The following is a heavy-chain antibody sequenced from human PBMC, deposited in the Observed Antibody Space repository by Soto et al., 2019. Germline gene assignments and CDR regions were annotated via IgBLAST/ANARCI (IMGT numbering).Heavy chain of an antibody. CDR3: ARRDRASGGLFDY. D-gene: IGHD3-10*01. CDR1: GFSLSTEGVA. Sequence: QITLKESGPPLVKPTQTLTLTCTFSGFSLSTEGVAVGWIRQPPGKALEWLSVIYWDDDQRSSTSLRSRLTITTYTSNNHVVLTMTNMDPLDTATYYCARRDRASGGLFDYWGQGILVTVSS. J-gene: IGHJ4*02. CDR2: IYWDDDQ. V-gene: IGHV2-5*02.